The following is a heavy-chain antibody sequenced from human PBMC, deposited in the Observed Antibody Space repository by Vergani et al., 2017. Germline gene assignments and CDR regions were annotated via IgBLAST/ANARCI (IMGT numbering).Heavy chain of an antibody. CDR1: GGTFSSYA. Sequence: QVQLVQSGAEVKKPGSSVKVSCRASGGTFSSYAISWVRQAPGQGLEWMGRIIPIFGTANYAQKFQGRVTITADESMSTAYMELSSLRSEDTAVYYCARTGEVWFGELEYYYYGMDVWGQGTTVTVSS. V-gene: IGHV1-69*18. CDR2: IIPIFGTA. D-gene: IGHD3-10*01. J-gene: IGHJ6*02. CDR3: ARTGEVWFGELEYYYYGMDV.